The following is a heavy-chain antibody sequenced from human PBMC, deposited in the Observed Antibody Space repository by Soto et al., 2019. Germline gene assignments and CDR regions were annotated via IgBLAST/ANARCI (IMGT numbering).Heavy chain of an antibody. Sequence: ASVKLSCKASGYTFTSYAMHWVRQAPGQRLEWMGWINAGNGNTKYSQKFQGRVTITRDTSASTAYMELSSLRSEDTAVYYCARDKRYCSSTSCPSRAFDIWGQGTMVTVSS. V-gene: IGHV1-3*01. J-gene: IGHJ3*02. CDR3: ARDKRYCSSTSCPSRAFDI. CDR1: GYTFTSYA. D-gene: IGHD2-2*01. CDR2: INAGNGNT.